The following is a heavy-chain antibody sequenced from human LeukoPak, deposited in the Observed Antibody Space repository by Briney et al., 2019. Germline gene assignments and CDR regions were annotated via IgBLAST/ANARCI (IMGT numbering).Heavy chain of an antibody. CDR2: FDPEDGET. Sequence: GASVKVPCKVSGYTLTELSMHWVRQAPGKGLEWMGGFDPEDGETIYAQKFQGRVTMTEDTSTDTAYMELSSLRSEDTAVYYCATLTGYCSGGSCYDAFDIWGQGTMVTVSS. CDR1: GYTLTELS. D-gene: IGHD2-15*01. J-gene: IGHJ3*02. CDR3: ATLTGYCSGGSCYDAFDI. V-gene: IGHV1-24*01.